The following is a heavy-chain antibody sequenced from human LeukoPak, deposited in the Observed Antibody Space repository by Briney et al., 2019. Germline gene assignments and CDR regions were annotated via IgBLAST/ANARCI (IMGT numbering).Heavy chain of an antibody. CDR3: ARFDVVVAASVVNYFDY. CDR2: ISYTGNT. J-gene: IGHJ4*02. CDR1: GGSISSRIYY. D-gene: IGHD2-15*01. V-gene: IGHV4-39*07. Sequence: NPSETLSLTCTVSGGSISSRIYYWGWVRQPPGKGLEWIGSISYTGNTYYNPSLKSRVTISVDTSKNQFSLKLSSVTAADTAVYYCARFDVVVAASVVNYFDYWGQGTLVTVSS.